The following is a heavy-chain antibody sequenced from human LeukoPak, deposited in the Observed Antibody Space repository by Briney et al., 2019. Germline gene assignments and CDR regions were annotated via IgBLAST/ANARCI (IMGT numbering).Heavy chain of an antibody. CDR2: IYYSGST. CDR1: GGSISSYY. D-gene: IGHD2-2*01. J-gene: IGHJ4*02. V-gene: IGHV4-39*01. Sequence: PSETLSLTCTVSGGSISSYYWGWIRQPPGKGLEWIGSIYYSGSTYYNPSLKSRVTISVDTSKNQFSLKLSSVTAADTAVYYCARHATQYCSSTSCPFDYWGQGTLVTVSS. CDR3: ARHATQYCSSTSCPFDY.